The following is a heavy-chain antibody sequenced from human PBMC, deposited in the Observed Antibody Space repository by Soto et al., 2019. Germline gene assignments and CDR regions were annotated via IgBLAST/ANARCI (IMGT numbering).Heavy chain of an antibody. V-gene: IGHV4-39*01. Sequence: QLQLQESGPGLAKPSETLSLTCTVSGGSISSSASYWGWIRQPPGKGLEWIGSIYYSGGTYYNPSLKSRVTISVDTSKNQFSLKLNSVTAADTAVYYCARHSSGSWVYYYYMDVWGKGTTVTVSS. CDR1: GGSISSSASY. CDR2: IYYSGGT. D-gene: IGHD3-10*01. J-gene: IGHJ6*03. CDR3: ARHSSGSWVYYYYMDV.